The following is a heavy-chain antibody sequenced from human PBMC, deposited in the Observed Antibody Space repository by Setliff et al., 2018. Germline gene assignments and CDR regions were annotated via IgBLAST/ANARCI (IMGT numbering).Heavy chain of an antibody. CDR2: IYTGGST. CDR1: GDSINSGTYY. V-gene: IGHV4-61*02. J-gene: IGHJ4*02. D-gene: IGHD3-16*01. Sequence: SETLSLTCSVSGDSINSGTYYWSWFRQSAGKGLEWIGRIYTGGSTNYNPSLKSRVTISVDTSKNQFSLKLSSVTAEDTAVYFCARDGGEYWGQGTLVNVS. CDR3: ARDGGEY.